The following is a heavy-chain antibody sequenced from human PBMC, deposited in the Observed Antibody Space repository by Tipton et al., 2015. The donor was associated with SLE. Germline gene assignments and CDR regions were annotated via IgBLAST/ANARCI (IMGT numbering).Heavy chain of an antibody. V-gene: IGHV4-38-2*01. CDR3: ARVSDSSAPFDY. Sequence: TLSLTCAVYGGSFSGYYWGWFRQPPGKGLEWIGSIYHSGSTYYNPSLKSRVTISVDTSKNQFSLKLSSVTAADTAVYYCARVSDSSAPFDYWGQGTLVTVSS. CDR1: GGSFSGYY. D-gene: IGHD6-6*01. CDR2: IYHSGST. J-gene: IGHJ4*02.